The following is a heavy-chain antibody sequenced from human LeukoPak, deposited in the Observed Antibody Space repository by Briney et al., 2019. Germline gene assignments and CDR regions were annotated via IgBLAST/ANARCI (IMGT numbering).Heavy chain of an antibody. V-gene: IGHV4-34*01. D-gene: IGHD6-19*01. CDR1: GGSFSGYY. CDR2: INHSGST. CDR3: ARSWWLVRAYIDY. Sequence: SETLSLTCAVYGGSFSGYYWSWIRQPPGKGLEWIGEINHSGSTNYNPSLKSRVTISVDTSKNQFSLKLSSVTAADTAVYYCARSWWLVRAYIDYWGQGTLVTVSS. J-gene: IGHJ4*02.